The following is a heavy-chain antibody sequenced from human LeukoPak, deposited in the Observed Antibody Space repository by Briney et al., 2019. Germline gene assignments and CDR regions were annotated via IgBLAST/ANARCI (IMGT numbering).Heavy chain of an antibody. J-gene: IGHJ4*02. Sequence: SETLSLTCTVSGGSISSSSYYWGWIRQPPGKGLEWIGGIYSSGSTYYNPSLKSRVTISVDTSKNQFSLKLSSVTAADTAVYYCARIVVADFDYWGQGTLVTVCS. D-gene: IGHD3-22*01. CDR3: ARIVVADFDY. V-gene: IGHV4-39*01. CDR2: IYSSGST. CDR1: GGSISSSSYY.